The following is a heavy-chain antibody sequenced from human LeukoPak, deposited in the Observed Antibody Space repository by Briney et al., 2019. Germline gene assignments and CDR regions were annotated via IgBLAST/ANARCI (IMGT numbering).Heavy chain of an antibody. CDR3: VRDRTTNTYDS. D-gene: IGHD1-14*01. J-gene: IGHJ4*02. V-gene: IGHV3-48*03. Sequence: GGSLRLSCAASGFTFNNYEMNWVRQAPGKGLEWISYISSRGGTIHYADSVKGRFTISRDNTKNSLYLQMNSLRAEDTAVYYCVRDRTTNTYDSWGQGNLVTVSS. CDR2: ISSRGGTI. CDR1: GFTFNNYE.